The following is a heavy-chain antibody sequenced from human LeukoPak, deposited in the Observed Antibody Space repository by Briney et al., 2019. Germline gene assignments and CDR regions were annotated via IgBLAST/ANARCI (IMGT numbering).Heavy chain of an antibody. D-gene: IGHD6-13*01. V-gene: IGHV4-59*01. Sequence: PSETLSLTCTVSGGSISSYYWSWIRQPPGKGLEWIGYIYYSGSTNYNPSLKSRVTISVDTSKNQFSLKLSSVTAADTAVYYCARDGRQYASSWYFDLWGQGTLVIVSS. CDR3: ARDGRQYASSWYFDL. CDR1: GGSISSYY. J-gene: IGHJ4*02. CDR2: IYYSGST.